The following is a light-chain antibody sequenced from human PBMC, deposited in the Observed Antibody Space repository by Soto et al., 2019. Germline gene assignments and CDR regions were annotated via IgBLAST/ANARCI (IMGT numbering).Light chain of an antibody. CDR2: EVV. J-gene: IGLJ1*01. V-gene: IGLV2-8*01. CDR3: KSYAGSNTYV. CDR1: KSDIGVYDF. Sequence: QSVLTQPPSASGSPGQSVTISCTGTKSDIGVYDFVSWYQHHPGKAPRLNIYEVVQRPSGVPDRFSGSKSGNTASLTVSGLQAADEADYFCKSYAGSNTYVFGSGTKVTVL.